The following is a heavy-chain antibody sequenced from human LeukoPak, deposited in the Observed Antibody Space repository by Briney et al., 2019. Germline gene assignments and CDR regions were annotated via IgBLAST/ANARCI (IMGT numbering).Heavy chain of an antibody. CDR3: ATVGVTTKALFYRGPPAFFDY. CDR1: GYTFTSYG. J-gene: IGHJ4*02. V-gene: IGHV1-18*01. Sequence: RASVKVSCKASGYTFTSYGISWVRQAPGQGLEWMGWISAYNGNTNYAQKFQGRVTMTEDTSTDTAYMELSSLRSEDTAVYYCATVGVTTKALFYRGPPAFFDYWGQGTLVTVSS. D-gene: IGHD3-22*01. CDR2: ISAYNGNT.